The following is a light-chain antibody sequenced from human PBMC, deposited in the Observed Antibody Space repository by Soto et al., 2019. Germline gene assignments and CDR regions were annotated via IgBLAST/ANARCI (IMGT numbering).Light chain of an antibody. Sequence: NLTGSLADRVTITCRASQSISSWFAWYQQKPGTAPKLLIYRASTLKSGVPSRFSGSGSGTEFTLTISSLQPDDFATYYCQHNNSYPITFGQGTRLEIK. V-gene: IGKV1-5*03. CDR1: QSISSW. CDR2: RAS. CDR3: QHNNSYPIT. J-gene: IGKJ5*01.